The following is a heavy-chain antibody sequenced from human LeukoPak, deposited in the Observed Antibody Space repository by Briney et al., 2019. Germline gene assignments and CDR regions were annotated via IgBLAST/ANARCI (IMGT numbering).Heavy chain of an antibody. CDR1: GFSFTTYS. Sequence: TGGSLSLSWAVSGFSFTTYSMNWVRQAPGKGLEWVSSISSSNSFIYYADSVKGRFTISRDNAKNSLYLQMNSLRAEDTAVYYCARDGGWLQYIDYWGQGTLVTVSS. CDR2: ISSSNSFI. J-gene: IGHJ4*02. V-gene: IGHV3-21*01. CDR3: ARDGGWLQYIDY. D-gene: IGHD5-24*01.